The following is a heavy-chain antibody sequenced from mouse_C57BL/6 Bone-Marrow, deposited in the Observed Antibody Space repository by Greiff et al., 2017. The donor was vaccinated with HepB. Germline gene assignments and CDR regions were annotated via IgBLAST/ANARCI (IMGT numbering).Heavy chain of an antibody. J-gene: IGHJ3*01. Sequence: QVHVKQPGAELVRPGSSVKLSCKASGYTFTSYWMHWVKQRPIQGLEWIGNIDPSDSETHYNQKFKDKATLTVDKSSSTAYMQLSSLTSEDSAVYYCARDGYSFAYWGQGTLVTVSA. CDR3: ARDGYSFAY. CDR1: GYTFTSYW. V-gene: IGHV1-52*01. CDR2: IDPSDSET. D-gene: IGHD2-3*01.